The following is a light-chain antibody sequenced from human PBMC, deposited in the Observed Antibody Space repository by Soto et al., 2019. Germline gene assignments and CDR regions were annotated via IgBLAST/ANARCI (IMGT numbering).Light chain of an antibody. CDR2: AAS. CDR1: RPVSST. CDR3: QQYNRWPFP. Sequence: EIVMTQSPATLSVSPGEEATLSARPIRPVSSTLPWYQHKPGQAPRLLIHAASTRAPGVPVRFSGSGSGTEFTLTISSLQSEDFAVYYCQQYNRWPFPFGQGTKLEIK. J-gene: IGKJ2*01. V-gene: IGKV3-15*01.